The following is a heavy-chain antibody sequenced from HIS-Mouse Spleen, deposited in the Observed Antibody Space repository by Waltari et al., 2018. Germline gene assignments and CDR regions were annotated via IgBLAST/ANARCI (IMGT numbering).Heavy chain of an antibody. CDR1: GGSISSSSYY. CDR3: AREIPYSSSWYDWYFDL. CDR2: IYYSGRT. V-gene: IGHV4-39*07. J-gene: IGHJ2*01. Sequence: QLQLQESGPGLVKPSETLSLTCTVSGGSISSSSYYWGWIRQPPGKGLEWIGSIYYSGRTCYNPSLKSGGTISVDTSKNQFSLKRSSVTAADTAVYYCAREIPYSSSWYDWYFDLWGRGTLVTVSS. D-gene: IGHD6-13*01.